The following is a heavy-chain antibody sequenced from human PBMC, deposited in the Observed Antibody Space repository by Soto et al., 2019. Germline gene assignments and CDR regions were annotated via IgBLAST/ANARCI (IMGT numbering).Heavy chain of an antibody. J-gene: IGHJ4*02. CDR1: GGTFSSYA. CDR2: IIPIFGTA. V-gene: IGHV1-69*12. D-gene: IGHD1-26*01. CDR3: ARDLLEGATRDY. Sequence: QVQLVQSGAEVKKPGSSVQVSCRASGGTFSSYAISWVRQAPGQGLEWMGGIIPIFGTANYAQKFQGRVTITANQPTSTANMELSSLRSEDTAVYYCARDLLEGATRDYWGQGTLVTVSS.